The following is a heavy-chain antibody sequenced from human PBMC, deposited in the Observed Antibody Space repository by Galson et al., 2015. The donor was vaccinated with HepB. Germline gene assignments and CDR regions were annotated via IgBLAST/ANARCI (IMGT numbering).Heavy chain of an antibody. CDR1: GFTFSNYA. CDR3: ARGEQWLALDY. Sequence: LRLSCAVSGFTFSNYAMHWVRQAPGKGLEWVAFISYDGNTKYYADSVKGRFTISRDNSKKSLYLQMNSLRPDDTSVYFCARGEQWLALDYWGQGSPITVSS. J-gene: IGHJ4*02. V-gene: IGHV3-30-3*01. D-gene: IGHD6-19*01. CDR2: ISYDGNTK.